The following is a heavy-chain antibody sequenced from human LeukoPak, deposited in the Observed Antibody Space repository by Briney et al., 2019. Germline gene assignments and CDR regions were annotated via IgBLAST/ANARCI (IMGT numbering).Heavy chain of an antibody. CDR1: GYTFSGFY. CDR3: ARDRVDAFDI. V-gene: IGHV1-2*02. Sequence: ASVKVSCKASGYTFSGFYMHWVRQAPGQGLEGMGWINPNSGGTKYAQKFQGRVTMTRDTSISTAYMELSRLTSDDTAVYYCARDRVDAFDIWGQGTMVTVSS. D-gene: IGHD3-10*01. J-gene: IGHJ3*02. CDR2: INPNSGGT.